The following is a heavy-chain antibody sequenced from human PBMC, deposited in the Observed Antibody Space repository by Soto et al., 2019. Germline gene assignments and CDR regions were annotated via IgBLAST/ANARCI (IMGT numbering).Heavy chain of an antibody. CDR3: ARHATGGTYPLDY. CDR2: IYYTGST. V-gene: IGHV4-59*08. J-gene: IGHJ4*02. CDR1: SGSISGSY. Sequence: QVQLQESGPGLVKPSETLSLTCTVSSGSISGSYWAWIRQPPGKGLEYIGHIYYTGSTNYSPSLQTGVPRSVDTSKNQFPVKLTSVTAADTAVYYCARHATGGTYPLDYWGQGTLVTVSS. D-gene: IGHD1-26*01.